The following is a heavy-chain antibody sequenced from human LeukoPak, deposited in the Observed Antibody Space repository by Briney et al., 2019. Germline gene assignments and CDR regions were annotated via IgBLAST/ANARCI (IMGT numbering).Heavy chain of an antibody. J-gene: IGHJ5*02. D-gene: IGHD3-10*01. CDR1: GGSISSYY. CDR3: ASWIFYGCGSPS. Sequence: NPSETLSLTCTVSGGSISSYYWSWIRQPPGKGLEGIGYIYYSGSTNYNPSLKRRITISEDTSKNQFSLKLSPVTAADPAAYYCASWIFYGCGSPSWGQGTLVTVSS. CDR2: IYYSGST. V-gene: IGHV4-59*01.